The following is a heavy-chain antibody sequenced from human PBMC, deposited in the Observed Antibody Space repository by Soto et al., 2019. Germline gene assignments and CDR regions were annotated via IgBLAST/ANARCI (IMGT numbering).Heavy chain of an antibody. CDR1: GFTFRSYA. Sequence: GGSLRLSCAASGFTFRSYAMSWVRQAPGKGLEWVSVIYGGGSTVYAASVKGRFTVSRDDSKNIVYVEMNSLTAEDTAVYYCTKGKSTTSGPVCWGQGT. D-gene: IGHD1-1*01. CDR3: TKGKSTTSGPVC. V-gene: IGHV3-23*03. CDR2: IYGGGST. J-gene: IGHJ4*02.